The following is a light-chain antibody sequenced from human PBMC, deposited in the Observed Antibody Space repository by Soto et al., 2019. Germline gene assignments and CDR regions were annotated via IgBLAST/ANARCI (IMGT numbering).Light chain of an antibody. CDR2: DAS. J-gene: IGKJ1*01. Sequence: DIQTTQSPSTLSASVGDRVTITCWASQSISSWLAWYQQKPGKAPKLLIYDASSLESGVPSRFSGSGSGTEFTLTISSLQPDDFATYYCQQYNSYSGTFGQGTKVDIK. CDR3: QQYNSYSGT. CDR1: QSISSW. V-gene: IGKV1-5*01.